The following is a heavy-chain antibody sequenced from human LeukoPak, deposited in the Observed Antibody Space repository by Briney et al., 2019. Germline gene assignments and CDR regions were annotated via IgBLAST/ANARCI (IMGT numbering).Heavy chain of an antibody. CDR1: GFTFSNAW. Sequence: GGSLRLSCAASGFTFSNAWMSWVRQAPGKGLEWVSVIYSGGSTYYADSVKGRFTISRDNSKNTLYLQMNSLRAEDTAVYYCARDPEVDTAMVTLGDWGQGTLVTVSS. J-gene: IGHJ4*02. CDR3: ARDPEVDTAMVTLGD. V-gene: IGHV3-53*01. CDR2: IYSGGST. D-gene: IGHD5-18*01.